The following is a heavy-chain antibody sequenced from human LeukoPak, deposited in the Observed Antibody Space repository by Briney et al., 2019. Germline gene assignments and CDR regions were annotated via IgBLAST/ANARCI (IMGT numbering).Heavy chain of an antibody. CDR2: TSASGNT. V-gene: IGHV4-4*07. Sequence: PSETLSLTCAVSGGSIPNYYGSWIRQPAGEGLEWIGRTSASGNTNYNPSLKSRVTMSADTSKNQFSLKLTSVTAADTAVYYCAREATMAVWGQGTLVTVSS. CDR1: GGSIPNYY. CDR3: AREATMAV. J-gene: IGHJ4*02. D-gene: IGHD3-10*01.